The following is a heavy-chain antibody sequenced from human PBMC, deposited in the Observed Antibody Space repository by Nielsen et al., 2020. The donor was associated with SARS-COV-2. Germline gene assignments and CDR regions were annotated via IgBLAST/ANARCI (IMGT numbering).Heavy chain of an antibody. CDR2: ISGSGGST. J-gene: IGHJ4*02. V-gene: IGHV3-23*01. Sequence: SLKISSAASGFTFSSCAMSWVRQAPGKGLEWVSAISGSGGSTYYEDSVKGRFTISRDNSKNTLFLQMNFLRAEDTAIYFCAKNPLAPGELDYWGQGTLVTVSS. CDR1: GFTFSSCA. CDR3: AKNPLAPGELDY. D-gene: IGHD2-2*01.